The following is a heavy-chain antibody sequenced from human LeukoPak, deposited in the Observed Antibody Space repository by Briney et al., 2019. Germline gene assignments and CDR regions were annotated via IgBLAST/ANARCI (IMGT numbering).Heavy chain of an antibody. D-gene: IGHD3-22*01. Sequence: AASVKVSCKASGYTFTGYYMHWVRQAPGQGLEWMGWINPNSGGTNYAQKFQGRVTMTRDTSISTAYMELSRLRSDDTAVYYCAREPGDSSVPDYWGQGTLVTVSS. CDR2: INPNSGGT. J-gene: IGHJ4*02. CDR1: GYTFTGYY. CDR3: AREPGDSSVPDY. V-gene: IGHV1-2*02.